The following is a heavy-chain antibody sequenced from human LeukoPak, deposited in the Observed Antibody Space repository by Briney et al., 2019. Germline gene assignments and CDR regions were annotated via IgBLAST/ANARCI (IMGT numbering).Heavy chain of an antibody. V-gene: IGHV1-18*01. Sequence: ASVKVSCKASGYTFSSHGNIWVRQAPGQGLEWMGWISAYNGDTNYAQKFQGRVTMTTDTSTSTAYMELRSLRSDDTAVYYCAREGPDSSGYWNYWGQGTLVTVSS. D-gene: IGHD3-22*01. CDR1: GYTFSSHG. CDR2: ISAYNGDT. J-gene: IGHJ4*02. CDR3: AREGPDSSGYWNY.